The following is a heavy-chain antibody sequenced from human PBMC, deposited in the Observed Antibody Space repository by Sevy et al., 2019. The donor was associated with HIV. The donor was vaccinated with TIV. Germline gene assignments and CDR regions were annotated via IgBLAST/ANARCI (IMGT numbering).Heavy chain of an antibody. V-gene: IGHV3-73*01. J-gene: IGHJ4*02. Sequence: GGSLRLSCAASGFTFSGSAMQWVRQASGKGLEWVGRIRSKGNSYATAYAASVKGRFTISRDDSKNTVYLQMNSLKTEETAVYYCTRGGASDSSSWYDYFDYWGQGTLVTVSS. D-gene: IGHD6-13*01. CDR2: IRSKGNSYAT. CDR3: TRGGASDSSSWYDYFDY. CDR1: GFTFSGSA.